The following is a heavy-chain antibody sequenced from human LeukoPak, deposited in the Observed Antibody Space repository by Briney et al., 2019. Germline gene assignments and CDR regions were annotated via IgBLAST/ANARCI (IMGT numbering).Heavy chain of an antibody. D-gene: IGHD4-17*01. CDR1: GFTFSSYA. J-gene: IGHJ6*02. CDR2: TSYDGSNK. CDR3: AREGASMTTVTYYYYGMDV. V-gene: IGHV3-30-3*01. Sequence: PGRSLRLSCAASGFTFSSYAMHWVRQAPGKGLEWVAVTSYDGSNKYYADSVKGRFTISRDNSKNTLYLQMNSLRAEDTAVYYCAREGASMTTVTYYYYGMDVWGQGTTVTVSS.